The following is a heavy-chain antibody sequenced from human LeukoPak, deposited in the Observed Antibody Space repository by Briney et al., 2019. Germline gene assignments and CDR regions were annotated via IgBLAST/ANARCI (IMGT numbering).Heavy chain of an antibody. CDR1: GFSFSNYA. J-gene: IGHJ4*02. CDR2: IIASSGAT. CDR3: AKGGYDYVEMGYFDY. V-gene: IGHV3-23*01. D-gene: IGHD5-12*01. Sequence: PGGSLRLSCAASGFSFSNYAMSWVRQAPGKGLEWVSLIIASSGATFYADSVKGRFTISRVNSKNTLYMQMNSLRAEDTALYYCAKGGYDYVEMGYFDYWGQGTLVTVSS.